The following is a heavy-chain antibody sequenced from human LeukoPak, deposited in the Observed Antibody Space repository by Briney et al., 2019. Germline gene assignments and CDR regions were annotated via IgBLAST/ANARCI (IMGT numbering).Heavy chain of an antibody. CDR3: AREGYCSSTSCYFPFDI. J-gene: IGHJ3*02. CDR1: GGSISSYY. D-gene: IGHD2-2*01. CDR2: IYPSGST. V-gene: IGHV4-4*07. Sequence: SETLSLTCTVSGGSISSYYWSWVRQPAGKGLEWIGRIYPSGSTNYNPSLKSRVTMSVDTSKNQFSLNLRSVTAADTAVYYCAREGYCSSTSCYFPFDIWGQGTMVTVSS.